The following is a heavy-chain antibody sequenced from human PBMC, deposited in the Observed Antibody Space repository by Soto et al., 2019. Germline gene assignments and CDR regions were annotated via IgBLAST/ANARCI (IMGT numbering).Heavy chain of an antibody. CDR3: ARDGKVFSIWFGEYEYFQH. CDR1: GFTFSSYW. Sequence: EVQLVESGGGLVQPGGSLRLSCAASGFTFSSYWMSWVRQAPGKGLEWVANIKQDGSEKYYVDSVKGRFTISRDNAKNSLYLQMNSLRAEDTAVYYCARDGKVFSIWFGEYEYFQHWGQGTLVTVSS. CDR2: IKQDGSEK. V-gene: IGHV3-7*03. J-gene: IGHJ1*01. D-gene: IGHD3-10*01.